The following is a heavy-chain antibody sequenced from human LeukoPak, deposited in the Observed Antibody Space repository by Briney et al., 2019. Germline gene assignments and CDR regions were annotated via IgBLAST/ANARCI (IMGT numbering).Heavy chain of an antibody. CDR2: ISSSSSYI. Sequence: GGSLRLSCAASGFTFSSYSMNWVRQAPGKGLEWVSSISSSSSYIYYADSVKGRFTISRDNAKNSLYLQMNSLRAEDTAMYYCARIRWSGGNPGLYFDYWGQGTLVTVSS. J-gene: IGHJ4*02. CDR3: ARIRWSGGNPGLYFDY. V-gene: IGHV3-21*01. D-gene: IGHD3-10*01. CDR1: GFTFSSYS.